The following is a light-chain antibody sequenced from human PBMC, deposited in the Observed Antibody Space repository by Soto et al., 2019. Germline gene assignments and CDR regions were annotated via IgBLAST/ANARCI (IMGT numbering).Light chain of an antibody. CDR2: DAS. Sequence: EIVLTQSPATLSLSPGERATLSCRASQSISIYLAGYQQKPGQAPRLLIDDASNRATGVPARFSGSGSGTDFTLTISSLEPEDFAVYYCQQRSIWPPITFGQGTRLEIK. V-gene: IGKV3-11*01. J-gene: IGKJ5*01. CDR1: QSISIY. CDR3: QQRSIWPPIT.